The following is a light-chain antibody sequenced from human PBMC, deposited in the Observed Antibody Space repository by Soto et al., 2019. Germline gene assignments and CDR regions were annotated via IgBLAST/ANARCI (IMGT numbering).Light chain of an antibody. CDR2: DAS. Sequence: EIVLTQSPATLSLSPGERATLSCRASQSVSSYLAWYQQKPGQAPRLLIYDASNRATGIPARFSGSGSGTDFALTISSLEPEDYEVSYCQQRSHWPPPFAFGPGTKVESK. V-gene: IGKV3-11*01. CDR1: QSVSSY. CDR3: QQRSHWPPPFA. J-gene: IGKJ3*01.